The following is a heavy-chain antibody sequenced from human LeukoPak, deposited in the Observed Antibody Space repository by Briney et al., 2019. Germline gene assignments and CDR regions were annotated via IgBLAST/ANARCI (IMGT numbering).Heavy chain of an antibody. Sequence: SETLSLTCTVSGGSISSYYWSWIRQPPKKGLEWIGYIYYSRGNNYNPSLKSRVTISVDTSKNHFSLKLSSVTAADTAVYYCARIGPNYYGGNFLNYWGQGTLVTVSS. CDR3: ARIGPNYYGGNFLNY. D-gene: IGHD4-23*01. J-gene: IGHJ4*02. CDR1: GGSISSYY. CDR2: IYYSRGN. V-gene: IGHV4-59*01.